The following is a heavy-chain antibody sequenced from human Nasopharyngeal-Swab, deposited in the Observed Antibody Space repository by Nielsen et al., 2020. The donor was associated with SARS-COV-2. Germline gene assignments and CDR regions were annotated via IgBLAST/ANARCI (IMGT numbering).Heavy chain of an antibody. V-gene: IGHV3-7*03. J-gene: IGHJ4*02. CDR2: IKQDGSEK. Sequence: GESLKISCAASGFTFSNAWMSWVRQAPGKGLEWVANIKQDGSEKYYVDSVKGRFTISRDNAKNSLYLQMNSLRAEDTAVYYCARVAGSGYYWGQGTLVTVSS. D-gene: IGHD3-22*01. CDR3: ARVAGSGYY. CDR1: GFTFSNAW.